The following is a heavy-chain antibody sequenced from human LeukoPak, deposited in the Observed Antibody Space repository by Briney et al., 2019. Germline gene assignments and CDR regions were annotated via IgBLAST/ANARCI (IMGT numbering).Heavy chain of an antibody. V-gene: IGHV3-53*01. CDR3: ASLSIGSPFNGMDV. CDR2: IYSGGST. Sequence: GGSLRLSCAASGFTFSSYSMNWVRQAPGKGLEWVSVIYSGGSTYYADSVKGRFTISRDNSKNTLYLQMNSLRAEDTAVYYCASLSIGSPFNGMDVWGQGTTVTVSS. CDR1: GFTFSSYS. D-gene: IGHD3-10*01. J-gene: IGHJ6*02.